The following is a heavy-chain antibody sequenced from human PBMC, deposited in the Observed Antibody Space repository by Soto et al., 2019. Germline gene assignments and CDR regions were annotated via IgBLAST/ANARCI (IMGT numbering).Heavy chain of an antibody. J-gene: IGHJ6*02. CDR2: INPNSGGT. V-gene: IGHV1-2*04. CDR1: GYTFTGYY. D-gene: IGHD5-18*01. Sequence: GASVKVSCKASGYTFTGYYMHWARQAPGQGLEWMGWINPNSGGTNYAQKFQGWVTMTRDTSISTAYMELSRLRSDDTAVYYCARDPAGSTILDTAMVIGDYYYGMDVWGQGTTVTVSS. CDR3: ARDPAGSTILDTAMVIGDYYYGMDV.